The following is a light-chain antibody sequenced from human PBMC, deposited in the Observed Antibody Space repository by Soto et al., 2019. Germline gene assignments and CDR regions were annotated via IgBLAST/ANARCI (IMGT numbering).Light chain of an antibody. V-gene: IGLV1-40*01. CDR3: QSFDSSGSGSGV. CDR1: YSNIGAGYE. J-gene: IGLJ3*02. Sequence: QSVLTQPRSVSGAPGQRVTISCTGSYSNIGAGYEVHWYQQVPGTAPKLLVSGHNNRPSGVPDRFFGSKSGTSASLTIIGLQAEDEADYYCQSFDSSGSGSGVFGGGTKLTV. CDR2: GHN.